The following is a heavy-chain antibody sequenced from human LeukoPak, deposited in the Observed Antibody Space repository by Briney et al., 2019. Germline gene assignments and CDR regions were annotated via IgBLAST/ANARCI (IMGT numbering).Heavy chain of an antibody. V-gene: IGHV3-48*01. D-gene: IGHD6-6*01. J-gene: IGHJ4*02. Sequence: GGSLRLSCAASGFTFSSYSMNWVRQAPGKGLEWVSYISSSSSTIYYADSVKGRFTISRDNAKNSLYLQMNSLRAEDTAVYYCARASVEYSSSTRANYWGQGTLVTVSS. CDR3: ARASVEYSSSTRANY. CDR2: ISSSSSTI. CDR1: GFTFSSYS.